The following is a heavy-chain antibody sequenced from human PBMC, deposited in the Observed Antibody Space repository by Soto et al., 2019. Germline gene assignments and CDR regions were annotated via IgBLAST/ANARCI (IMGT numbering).Heavy chain of an antibody. D-gene: IGHD3-9*01. J-gene: IGHJ4*02. V-gene: IGHV3-23*01. CDR2: ISGSGVST. CDR1: GFTFSSYA. Sequence: VQLLESGGGLVQPGGSLRLSCAASGFTFSSYAMSWVRQAPGKGLEWVSGISGSGVSTYYADFVKGRFTISRDNSKNTLYLQMNSLRAEDMAVYYCAKGAWYYDILTGYGYFDYWGQGTLVTVSS. CDR3: AKGAWYYDILTGYGYFDY.